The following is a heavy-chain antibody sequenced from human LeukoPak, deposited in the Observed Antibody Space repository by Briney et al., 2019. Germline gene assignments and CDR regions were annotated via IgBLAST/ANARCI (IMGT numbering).Heavy chain of an antibody. V-gene: IGHV4-61*01. CDR1: GGSIGGNSY. CDR2: ISNSGST. J-gene: IGHJ4*02. CDR3: ARGGASSIPLDY. Sequence: SSETLSLTCTVSGGSIGGNSYWSWIRQPPGKGPEWIGHISNSGSTYYSPSLSSRVTISLDTSKNQFSLKLGSVTAADTAVYYCARGGASSIPLDYWGRGTLVTVSS. D-gene: IGHD1-26*01.